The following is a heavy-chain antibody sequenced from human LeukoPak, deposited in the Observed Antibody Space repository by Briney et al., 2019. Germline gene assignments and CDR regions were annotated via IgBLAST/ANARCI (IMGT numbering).Heavy chain of an antibody. CDR2: ISWNSGSI. V-gene: IGHV3-9*01. CDR3: AKDIKVGAESTYYYYGMDV. J-gene: IGHJ6*02. Sequence: GGSLRLSCAASGFTFSSYAMSWVRQAPGKGLEWVSGISWNSGSIGYADSVKGRFTISRDNAKNSLYLQMNSLRAEDTALYYCAKDIKVGAESTYYYYGMDVWGQGTTVTVSS. CDR1: GFTFSSYA. D-gene: IGHD1-26*01.